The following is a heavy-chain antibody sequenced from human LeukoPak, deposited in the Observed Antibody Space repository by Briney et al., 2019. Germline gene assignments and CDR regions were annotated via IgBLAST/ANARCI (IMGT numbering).Heavy chain of an antibody. D-gene: IGHD7-27*01. CDR2: ISPSGDIT. CDR1: GFTFSTYG. Sequence: PGGSLRLSCAASGFTFSTYGMNWVRQAPGKGLEWVSGISPSGDITYYADSVMGRFSISRDNLKSTVSLQMSSLRAEDTALYYCVRDLHWGGFDVWGQGTMVTVSS. V-gene: IGHV3-23*01. J-gene: IGHJ3*01. CDR3: VRDLHWGGFDV.